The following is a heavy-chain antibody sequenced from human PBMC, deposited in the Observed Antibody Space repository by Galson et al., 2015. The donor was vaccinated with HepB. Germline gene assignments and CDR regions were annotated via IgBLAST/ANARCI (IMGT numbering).Heavy chain of an antibody. CDR1: GYTFTSYA. V-gene: IGHV1-3*01. Sequence: SVKVSCKASGYTFTSYAMHWVRQAPGQRLEWMGWINAGNGNTKYSQKFQGRVTITRDTSASTAYMELSSLRSEDTAVYYCAREGPVCSSTSCYGGFDYWGQGTLVTVSS. D-gene: IGHD2-2*01. CDR2: INAGNGNT. J-gene: IGHJ4*02. CDR3: AREGPVCSSTSCYGGFDY.